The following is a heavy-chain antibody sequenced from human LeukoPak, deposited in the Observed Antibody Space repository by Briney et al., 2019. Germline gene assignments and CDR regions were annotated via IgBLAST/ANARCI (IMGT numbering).Heavy chain of an antibody. J-gene: IGHJ5*02. Sequence: SETLSLTCTVSGYSISSGYYWGWTRPPPGKGLEWIGIIYHSGSTYYNPSLKSRVTISVDTSKNQFSLKLSSVTAADTAVYYCAREVAARYNWFDPWGQGTLVTVSS. CDR2: IYHSGST. D-gene: IGHD6-25*01. V-gene: IGHV4-38-2*02. CDR3: AREVAARYNWFDP. CDR1: GYSISSGYY.